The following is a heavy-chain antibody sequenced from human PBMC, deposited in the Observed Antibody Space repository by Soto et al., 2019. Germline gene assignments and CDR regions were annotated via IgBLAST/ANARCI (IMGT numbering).Heavy chain of an antibody. Sequence: QVQLVESGGGVVQPGRSLRLSCAASGFTFSSYGMHWVRQAPGKGLEWVAVISYDGSNKYYADSVKGRFTISRDNSKNTLYLQMNSLRAEDTAVYYCAKDKLLYFDYWCQGTLVTVSS. CDR3: AKDKLLYFDY. V-gene: IGHV3-30*18. J-gene: IGHJ4*02. CDR1: GFTFSSYG. CDR2: ISYDGSNK.